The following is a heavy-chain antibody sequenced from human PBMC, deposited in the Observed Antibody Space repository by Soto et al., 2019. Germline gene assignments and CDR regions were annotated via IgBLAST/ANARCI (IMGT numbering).Heavy chain of an antibody. V-gene: IGHV1-18*01. CDR2: ISAYNGNT. J-gene: IGHJ6*02. CDR1: GYAFTSYG. CDR3: ATVLCSGGSCYLDYYYYYGMDV. D-gene: IGHD2-15*01. Sequence: ASVKVSCKASGYAFTSYGISWVRQAPGQGLEWMGWISAYNGNTNYAQKLRGRVTMTTDTSTSTAYMELRSLRSDDTAVYYCATVLCSGGSCYLDYYYYYGMDVWGQGTTVTVSS.